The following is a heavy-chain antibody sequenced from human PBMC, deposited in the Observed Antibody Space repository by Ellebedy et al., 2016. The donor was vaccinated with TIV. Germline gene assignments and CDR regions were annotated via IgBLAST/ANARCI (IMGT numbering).Heavy chain of an antibody. D-gene: IGHD3-10*02. V-gene: IGHV1-2*04. CDR3: ARKVVIVRGDTVYYYGMDV. CDR1: GYTFTDYY. CDR2: IDPKRGGT. J-gene: IGHJ6*02. Sequence: AASVEVSCKASGYTFTDYYIHWFRQAPRQGLEWMGWIDPKRGGTNYAQKFQGWVTMTRDTSISTAYMELSRLRSDDTAMYYCARKVVIVRGDTVYYYGMDVWGQGTTVTVSS.